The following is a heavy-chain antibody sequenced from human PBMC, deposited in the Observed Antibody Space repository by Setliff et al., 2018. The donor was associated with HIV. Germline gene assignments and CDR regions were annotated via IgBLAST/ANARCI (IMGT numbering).Heavy chain of an antibody. CDR2: INAGNGNT. CDR1: GYTFTSYA. V-gene: IGHV1-3*01. CDR3: ARDRFGDPYYYYYMDV. Sequence: ASVKVSCKASGYTFTSYAMHWVRQAPGQRLEWMGWINAGNGNTKYSQKFQGRVTITRDTSASTAYMELSSLRSEGTAVYYCARDRFGDPYYYYYMDVWGKGTTVTVSS. J-gene: IGHJ6*03. D-gene: IGHD3-16*01.